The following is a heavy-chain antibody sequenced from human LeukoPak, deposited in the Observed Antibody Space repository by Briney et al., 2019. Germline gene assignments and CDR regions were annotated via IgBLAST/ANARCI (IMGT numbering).Heavy chain of an antibody. CDR2: IYYSGRT. V-gene: IGHV4-39*01. Sequence: PSETLSLTCIASGDSISSSNYYWGWIRQPPGKGLEWIGTIYYSGRTYYNPSLSSRVTISLDTSKNQFSLKLSSVTAADTAVYYCAKNPAYYTDYFLDVWGKGTTVTVSS. CDR1: GDSISSSNYY. J-gene: IGHJ6*03. CDR3: AKNPAYYTDYFLDV.